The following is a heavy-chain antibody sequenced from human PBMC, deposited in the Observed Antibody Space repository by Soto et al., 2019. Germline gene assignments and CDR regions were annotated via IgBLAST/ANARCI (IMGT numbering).Heavy chain of an antibody. J-gene: IGHJ4*02. D-gene: IGHD3-22*01. Sequence: QVQLQESGPGLVKPSQTLSLTCTVSGDSVSGGDSYWSWIRQPQGKALEWIGYTSFSGYTSYTPSLKSRVTISVDMSKSQFSLRLTSVTAADTAIYYCVRGGNPYHYATSGPGTFDKWCQGTLVSVSS. CDR1: GDSVSGGDSY. CDR3: VRGGNPYHYATSGPGTFDK. V-gene: IGHV4-30-4*01. CDR2: TSFSGYT.